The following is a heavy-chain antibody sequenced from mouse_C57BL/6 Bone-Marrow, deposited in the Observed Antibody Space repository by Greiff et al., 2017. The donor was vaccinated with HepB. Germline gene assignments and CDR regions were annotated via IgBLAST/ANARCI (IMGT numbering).Heavy chain of an antibody. CDR1: GYSITSGYY. Sequence: EVQLQQSGPGLVKPSQSLSLTCSVTGYSITSGYYWNWIRQFPGNKLEWMGYISYDGSNNYNPSLKNRISITRDTSKNQFFQKLNSVTTEDTATYYCARDYYGSTYYFDYWGQGTTLTVSS. CDR2: ISYDGSN. J-gene: IGHJ2*01. V-gene: IGHV3-6*01. D-gene: IGHD1-1*01. CDR3: ARDYYGSTYYFDY.